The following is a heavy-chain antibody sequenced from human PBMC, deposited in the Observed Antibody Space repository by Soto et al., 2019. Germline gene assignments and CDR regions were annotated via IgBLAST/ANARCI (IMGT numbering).Heavy chain of an antibody. Sequence: QVQLVESGGGVVQPGRSLRLSCAASGFTFSRHTMHWVRQAPGKGLEWVAAISDDGSNTYYADYVKGRFTISRDNSKDTLYLQMNSMSSEDTAVHHCAREVYYDFWGGINTPPSYFDDWGQGTLVTVSS. CDR3: AREVYYDFWGGINTPPSYFDD. D-gene: IGHD3-3*01. J-gene: IGHJ4*02. CDR2: ISDDGSNT. V-gene: IGHV3-30-3*01. CDR1: GFTFSRHT.